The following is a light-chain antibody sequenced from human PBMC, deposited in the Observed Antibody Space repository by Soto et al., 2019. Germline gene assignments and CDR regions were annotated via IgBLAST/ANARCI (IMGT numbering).Light chain of an antibody. CDR1: SSNIGSNT. V-gene: IGLV1-44*01. Sequence: QSVLTQPPSASGTPGQRVTISCSGISSNIGSNTVNWYQQLPGTAPKLLIYSNNQRPSGVPDRFSGSKSGTSASLAISGLQSEDEADYYCAAWDDSLNGLFGTGTKLTVL. J-gene: IGLJ1*01. CDR3: AAWDDSLNGL. CDR2: SNN.